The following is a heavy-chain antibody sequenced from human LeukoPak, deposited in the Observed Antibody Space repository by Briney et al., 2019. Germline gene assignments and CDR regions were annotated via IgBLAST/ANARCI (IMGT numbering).Heavy chain of an antibody. CDR1: GFTVSNNY. D-gene: IGHD6-19*01. Sequence: GGSLRLSCAASGFTVSNNYMSWVRQAPGKGLEWVSVIYSGGSTYYADSVKGRFTISRDNSKNTLYLQMNSLRAEDTAVYYCARDRIAVAGTGYYGMDVWGQGTTVTVSS. V-gene: IGHV3-53*01. J-gene: IGHJ6*02. CDR3: ARDRIAVAGTGYYGMDV. CDR2: IYSGGST.